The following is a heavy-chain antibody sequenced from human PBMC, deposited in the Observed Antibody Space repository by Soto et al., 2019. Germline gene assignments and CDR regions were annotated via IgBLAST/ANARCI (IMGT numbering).Heavy chain of an antibody. Sequence: QVQLVESGGGVVQPGRSLRLSCAASGFTFSSYGMHGVRQAPGKGLEWVAVISYDGSNKYYADSVKGRFTISRDNSKNTLYLQMNSLRAEDTAVYYCAKEYGDPSDGMDVWGQGTTVTVSS. J-gene: IGHJ6*02. D-gene: IGHD4-17*01. V-gene: IGHV3-30*18. CDR2: ISYDGSNK. CDR1: GFTFSSYG. CDR3: AKEYGDPSDGMDV.